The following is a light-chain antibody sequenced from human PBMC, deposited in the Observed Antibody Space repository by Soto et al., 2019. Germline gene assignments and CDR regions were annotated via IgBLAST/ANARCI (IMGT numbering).Light chain of an antibody. CDR3: QQYDSSPST. J-gene: IGKJ5*01. CDR1: QSVRSSH. CDR2: SAS. Sequence: EIVLTQSPGTLSLSPGERATLSCRASQSVRSSHLAWYQQKPGQAPRLLIYSASSRATGIPDRFSGSGSGTDFTLTISRLEPEDFAVYYCQQYDSSPSTFGQGTRLEIK. V-gene: IGKV3-20*01.